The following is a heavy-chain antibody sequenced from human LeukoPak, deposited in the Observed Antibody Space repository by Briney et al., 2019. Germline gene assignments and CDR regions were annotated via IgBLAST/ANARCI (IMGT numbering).Heavy chain of an antibody. V-gene: IGHV1-69*05. CDR3: ARTPTYQLLSFHYMDV. J-gene: IGHJ6*03. Sequence: AVKVSCKASGGTFSSYAISWVRQAPGQGLEWMGRIIPIFGTANYAQKFQGRVTITTDESTSTAYMELSSLRSEDTAVYYCARTPTYQLLSFHYMDVWGKGTTVTVSS. CDR2: IIPIFGTA. CDR1: GGTFSSYA. D-gene: IGHD2-2*01.